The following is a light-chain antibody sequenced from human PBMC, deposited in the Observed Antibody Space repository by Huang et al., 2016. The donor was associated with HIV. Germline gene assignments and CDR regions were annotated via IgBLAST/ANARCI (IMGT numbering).Light chain of an antibody. CDR2: AAS. Sequence: MVLTQSPDTLSVSPGERATLSCRASQGVSNHLAWSQQKPGQAPRLRIYAASSRVTGVPARFSGSGSETDFTLTIRSLQSEDVAVYFCQQYNDWPRTFGQGTNLEIK. V-gene: IGKV3-15*01. CDR1: QGVSNH. CDR3: QQYNDWPRT. J-gene: IGKJ2*01.